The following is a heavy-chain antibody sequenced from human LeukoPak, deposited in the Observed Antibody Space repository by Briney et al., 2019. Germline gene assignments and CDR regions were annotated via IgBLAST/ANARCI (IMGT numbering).Heavy chain of an antibody. CDR2: IYYSGST. Sequence: PSETLSLTCTVSGGSISSYYWSWIRQPPGKGLEWIGYIYYSGSTNYNPSLKSRVTISVDTSKNQFSLKLSSVTAADTAVYYCARVRPRRYYGSGSYGGSDYWGQGTLVTVSS. J-gene: IGHJ4*02. CDR1: GGSISSYY. D-gene: IGHD3-10*01. CDR3: ARVRPRRYYGSGSYGGSDY. V-gene: IGHV4-59*12.